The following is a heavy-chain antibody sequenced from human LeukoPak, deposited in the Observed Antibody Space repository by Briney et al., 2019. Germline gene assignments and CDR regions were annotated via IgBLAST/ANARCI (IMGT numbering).Heavy chain of an antibody. D-gene: IGHD6-19*01. CDR3: VRHSVTQSTSGWYGALDI. V-gene: IGHV3-64D*06. J-gene: IGHJ3*02. CDR2: ISSKGGTT. Sequence: GGSLRLSCLAYGFDFSGYVMEWVRQAPGKGLKSDSVISSKGGTTDYTESVKGRFNVSRDNSQNTLFLEMSSLRAEDTAVYYCVRHSVTQSTSGWYGALDIWGQGTMVVVSS. CDR1: GFDFSGYV.